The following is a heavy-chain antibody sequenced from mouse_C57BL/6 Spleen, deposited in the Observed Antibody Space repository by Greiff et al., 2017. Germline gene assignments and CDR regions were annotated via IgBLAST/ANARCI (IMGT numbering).Heavy chain of an antibody. CDR1: GYTFTSYW. CDR2: IHPHSGST. Sequence: VQLQQPGAELVKPGASVKLSCKASGYTFTSYWMHWVKQRPGQGLEWIGMIHPHSGSTNYNEKFKSKATLTVDKSSSPAYMQLSSLTSEDSAVYYCASGRENYRYYFDYWGQGTTLTVSS. CDR3: ASGRENYRYYFDY. J-gene: IGHJ2*01. V-gene: IGHV1-64*01. D-gene: IGHD2-1*01.